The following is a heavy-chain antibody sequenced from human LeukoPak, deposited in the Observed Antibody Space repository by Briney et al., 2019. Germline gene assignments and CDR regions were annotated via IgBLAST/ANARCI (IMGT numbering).Heavy chain of an antibody. D-gene: IGHD2-15*01. J-gene: IGHJ4*02. CDR1: GLPFSSYA. V-gene: IGHV3-30*18. Sequence: PGGSLRLSCAASGLPFSSYAMHWVRQAPGKGLEWVALISYDGSNERYADSVKGRFTISRDNSKNTLYLQVNSLRAEDTAVYYCAKSKFSCIGNNCYSPDYWGQGTLVTVSS. CDR3: AKSKFSCIGNNCYSPDY. CDR2: ISYDGSNE.